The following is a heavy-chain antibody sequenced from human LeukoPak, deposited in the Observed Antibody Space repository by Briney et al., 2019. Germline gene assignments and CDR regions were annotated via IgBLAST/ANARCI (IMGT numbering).Heavy chain of an antibody. D-gene: IGHD1-7*01. CDR2: IKKDGSEK. J-gene: IGHJ4*02. Sequence: GGSLRLSCAASGFTLSSYLMSWVRQAPGKVLDWVANIKKDGSEKWYVDSVEGRFTISRDHDKNSLYLQRNSLRVADTAVYYCVRSGTSASFDYWGQGTLVTVSS. CDR3: VRSGTSASFDY. V-gene: IGHV3-7*01. CDR1: GFTLSSYL.